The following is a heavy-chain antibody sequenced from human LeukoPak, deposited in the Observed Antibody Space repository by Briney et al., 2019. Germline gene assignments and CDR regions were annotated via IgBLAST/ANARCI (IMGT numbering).Heavy chain of an antibody. CDR1: GGYISDYF. CDR3: ARESVAAGTRWFDY. J-gene: IGHJ4*02. V-gene: IGHV4-4*07. Sequence: SETLSLTCTVFGGYISDYFWTWIRQSAGKGLEWIGRVQISENNNYNPSPRSRVTLSLDTSKNQFPLQLTSVTAADTAIYYCARESVAAGTRWFDYWGQGTLVAVSS. CDR2: VQISENN. D-gene: IGHD6-13*01.